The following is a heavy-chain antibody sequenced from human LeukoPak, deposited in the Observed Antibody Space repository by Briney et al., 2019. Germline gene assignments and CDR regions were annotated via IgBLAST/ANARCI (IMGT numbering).Heavy chain of an antibody. CDR1: GGSISSGGYS. Sequence: PSETLSLTCAVSGGSISSGGYSWSWIRQPPGKGLEWIGYIYYSGSTHYNPSLKSRVTISVDTSKNQFSLKLSSVTAADTAVYYCARGSYGDYWGQGTLVTVSS. CDR3: ARGSYGDY. J-gene: IGHJ4*02. CDR2: IYYSGST. D-gene: IGHD3-16*01. V-gene: IGHV4-30-4*07.